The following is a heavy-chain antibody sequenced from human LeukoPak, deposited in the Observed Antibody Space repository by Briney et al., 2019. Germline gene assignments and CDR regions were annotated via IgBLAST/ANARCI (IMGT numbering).Heavy chain of an antibody. D-gene: IGHD3-10*01. J-gene: IGHJ4*02. V-gene: IGHV4-38-2*02. CDR1: GYSISSGYY. CDR3: ARDTWFGAGRTFDY. Sequence: SETLSLTCTVSGYSISSGYYWGWIRQPPGQGLEWIGSIYHSGSTYYNPSLKSRVTISVDTSKNQFSLKLSSVTAADTAVYYCARDTWFGAGRTFDYWGQGTLVTVSS. CDR2: IYHSGST.